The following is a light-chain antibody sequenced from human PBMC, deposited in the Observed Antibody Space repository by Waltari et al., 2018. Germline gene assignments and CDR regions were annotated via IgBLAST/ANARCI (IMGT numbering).Light chain of an antibody. Sequence: DIQMTQSPSSLSASVGDRVTLTCRASQGIREDLGWYQQKPGQPPKRLIYGASNLQSWVPLRFSGSGSGTEFTLTISSLQPEDSAIYYSLQHNTYPITFGPGTKVEIK. J-gene: IGKJ3*01. CDR2: GAS. V-gene: IGKV1-17*01. CDR3: LQHNTYPIT. CDR1: QGIRED.